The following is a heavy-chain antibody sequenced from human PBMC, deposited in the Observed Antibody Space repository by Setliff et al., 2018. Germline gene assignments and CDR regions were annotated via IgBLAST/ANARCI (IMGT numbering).Heavy chain of an antibody. V-gene: IGHV2-5*02. CDR2: VYWDGDQ. J-gene: IGHJ5*02. CDR1: GFPLNTTGEG. Sequence: SGPTLVNPTQTLTLTCTFSGFPLNTTGEGVGWIRQPPGKALEWLALVYWDGDQRYSPSLNSRLSITKDSSKSQVFLTMTNMDPVDTATYYCALRRGNEWHLVRWFDPWGPGIQVTVSS. D-gene: IGHD6-6*01. CDR3: ALRRGNEWHLVRWFDP.